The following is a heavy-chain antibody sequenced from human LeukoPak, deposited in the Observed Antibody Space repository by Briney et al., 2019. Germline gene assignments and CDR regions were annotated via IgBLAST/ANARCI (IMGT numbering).Heavy chain of an antibody. D-gene: IGHD6-19*01. Sequence: GGSLRLSCAASGFTFSSYSMEWARQAPGKGREWVSSISSSSSYVYYADSVKGRFTISRDNAKNSLYLQMNSLRAEDTAVYYCARGDSRGWSNPFGYWGQGTLVTVSS. J-gene: IGHJ4*02. V-gene: IGHV3-21*01. CDR2: ISSSSSYV. CDR1: GFTFSSYS. CDR3: ARGDSRGWSNPFGY.